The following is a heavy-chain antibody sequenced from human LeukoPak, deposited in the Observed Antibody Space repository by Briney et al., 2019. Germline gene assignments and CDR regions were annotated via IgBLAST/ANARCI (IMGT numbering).Heavy chain of an antibody. CDR2: IRYDGSNK. CDR1: GFTFSSYG. Sequence: PGGSLRLSCAASGFTFSSYGMHWVRQAPGKGLEWVAFIRYDGSNKYYADSVKGRFTISRDNSKNTLYLQMNSLRAEDTAVYYCAKDPWELLPFGRGDYFQHWGQGTLVTVSS. D-gene: IGHD1-26*01. J-gene: IGHJ1*01. V-gene: IGHV3-30*02. CDR3: AKDPWELLPFGRGDYFQH.